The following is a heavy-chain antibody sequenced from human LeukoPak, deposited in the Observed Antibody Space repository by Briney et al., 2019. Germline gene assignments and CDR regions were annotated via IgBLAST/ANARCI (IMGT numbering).Heavy chain of an antibody. D-gene: IGHD3-22*01. CDR3: ARGRNYYDSSGSYTYFDY. CDR2: IYSRGGT. J-gene: IGHJ4*02. V-gene: IGHV4-4*07. CDR1: GDFISSYY. Sequence: PSETLSLTCTVSGDFISSYYWSWIRQPAGKGLGWIGHIYSRGGTNYNPSLKSRVTMPVDTSKNQFSLRLNSVTAADTAVYYCARGRNYYDSSGSYTYFDYWGQGTLVTVSS.